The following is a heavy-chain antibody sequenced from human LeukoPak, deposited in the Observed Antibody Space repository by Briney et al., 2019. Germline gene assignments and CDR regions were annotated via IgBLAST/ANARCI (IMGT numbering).Heavy chain of an antibody. Sequence: GGSLRLSCAASGFTFSTYAMNWVRQAPGKGLEWVSGISGSGGGKFYADSVKGRFTISRDKSKSTLYLQMNSLKAEDAAVYYCAKDNADYPIYSFDSWGQGTLVTVSS. V-gene: IGHV3-23*01. J-gene: IGHJ4*02. CDR2: ISGSGGGK. CDR3: AKDNADYPIYSFDS. D-gene: IGHD3-16*01. CDR1: GFTFSTYA.